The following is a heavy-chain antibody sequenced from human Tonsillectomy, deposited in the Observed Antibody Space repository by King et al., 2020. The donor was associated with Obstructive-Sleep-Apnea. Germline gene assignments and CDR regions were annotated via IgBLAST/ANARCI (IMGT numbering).Heavy chain of an antibody. V-gene: IGHV3-21*01. CDR3: ARDLLGDYPNDY. CDR1: GFTFSSYS. CDR2: ISSSSSYI. Sequence: VQLVESGGGLVKPGGSLRLSCAASGFTFSSYSMNWVRQAPGKGLEWVSSISSSSSYIYYADSVKGRFTISRDNAKNSLYLQMNSLRAEDTAVHYCARDLLGDYPNDYWGQGTLVTVSS. J-gene: IGHJ4*02. D-gene: IGHD4-11*01.